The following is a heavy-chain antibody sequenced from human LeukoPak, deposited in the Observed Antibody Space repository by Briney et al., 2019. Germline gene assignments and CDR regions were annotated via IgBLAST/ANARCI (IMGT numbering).Heavy chain of an antibody. D-gene: IGHD2/OR15-2a*01. CDR2: IYYSGST. J-gene: IGHJ6*03. CDR1: GGSISSYY. CDR3: ARDLSNYMDV. Sequence: SETLSLTCTVSGGSISSYYWSWIRQPPGKGLEWIGYIYYSGSTKYNPSLKSRVTISEDTSKNQFFLKLSSVTAADTAVYYCARDLSNYMDVWGKGTTVTVSS. V-gene: IGHV4-59*01.